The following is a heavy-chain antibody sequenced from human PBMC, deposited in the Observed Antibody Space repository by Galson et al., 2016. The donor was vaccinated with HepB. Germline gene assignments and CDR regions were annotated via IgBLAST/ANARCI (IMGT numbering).Heavy chain of an antibody. CDR2: ITSGGTT. CDR3: AKRPYSYGWHYGMDV. J-gene: IGHJ6*02. D-gene: IGHD5-18*01. CDR1: GFSFSSYA. V-gene: IGHV3-23*01. Sequence: SLRLSCAASGFSFSSYAMSWVRQAPGKGLEWVSGITSGGTTYYADSVKGRFTISRDNSKNILYLHMKSLRDEDTAVYYCAKRPYSYGWHYGMDVWGQGTTVTVSS.